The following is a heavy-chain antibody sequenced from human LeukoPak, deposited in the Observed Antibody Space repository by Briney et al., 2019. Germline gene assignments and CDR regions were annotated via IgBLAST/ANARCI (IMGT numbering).Heavy chain of an antibody. CDR1: GYSFSTHG. V-gene: IGHV3-33*01. J-gene: IGHJ5*02. D-gene: IGHD2-8*02. CDR2: IWYDGSRD. Sequence: GRSLRLSCVASGYSFSTHGIQWVRQAPGKGLEWVAVIWYDGSRDDYAESVKGRFTVSRDNANNTAYLQMNSLRVEDTAVYYCVRIPGGSRFDPWGQGALVTVSS. CDR3: VRIPGGSRFDP.